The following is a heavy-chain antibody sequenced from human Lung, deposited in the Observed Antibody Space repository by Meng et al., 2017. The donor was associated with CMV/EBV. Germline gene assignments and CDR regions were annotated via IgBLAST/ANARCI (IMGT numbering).Heavy chain of an antibody. Sequence: GESXKISCTASGFAFSTYSMTWVRQVPGKAPEWLSAITSGGSTYYAGSVRGRFTISRDNAENSLYLQMNSLRVEDTAVYYCASELRYLEWFSYNDYWGQGTXVTVSS. CDR3: ASELRYLEWFSYNDY. CDR2: ITSGGST. D-gene: IGHD3-3*01. V-gene: IGHV3-21*01. J-gene: IGHJ4*02. CDR1: GFAFSTYS.